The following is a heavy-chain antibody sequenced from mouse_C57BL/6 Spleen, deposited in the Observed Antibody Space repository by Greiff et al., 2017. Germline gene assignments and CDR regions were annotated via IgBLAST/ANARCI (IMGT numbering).Heavy chain of an antibody. Sequence: DVMLVESGGGLVKPGGSLKLSCAASGFTFSSYTMSWVRQTPEKRLEWVATISGGGGNTYYPDSVKGRFTISRDNAKNTLYLQMSSLRSEDTALYYCARPPYGGSYWYFDVWGTGTTVTVSS. CDR1: GFTFSSYT. V-gene: IGHV5-9*01. J-gene: IGHJ1*03. CDR3: ARPPYGGSYWYFDV. CDR2: ISGGGGNT. D-gene: IGHD1-1*01.